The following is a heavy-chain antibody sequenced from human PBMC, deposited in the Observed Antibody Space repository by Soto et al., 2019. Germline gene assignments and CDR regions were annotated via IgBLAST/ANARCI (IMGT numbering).Heavy chain of an antibody. J-gene: IGHJ4*02. CDR3: ASGADYRDLPPQEAGLDY. D-gene: IGHD4-17*01. CDR1: GFTFSSYG. CDR2: IWYDGSNK. V-gene: IGHV3-33*01. Sequence: QVQLVESGGGVVQSGRSLRLSCAASGFTFSSYGMHWVRQAPGKGLEWVAVIWYDGSNKYYADSVKGRFTISRDNSKNTLYLQMNSLRAEDTAVYYCASGADYRDLPPQEAGLDYWGQGTLVTVSS.